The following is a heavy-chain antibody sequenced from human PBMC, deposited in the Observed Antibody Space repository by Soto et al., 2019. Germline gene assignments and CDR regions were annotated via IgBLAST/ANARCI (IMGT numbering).Heavy chain of an antibody. D-gene: IGHD6-19*01. V-gene: IGHV4-61*08. Sequence: SETLSLTCTVSGGSISSGDYYWSWIRQPPGKGLEWIGYIYYSGSTNYNPSLKSRVTISVDTSKNQFSLKLSSVTAADTAVYYCARWGSRSSGWFDPWGQGTLVTVSS. CDR1: GGSISSGDYY. CDR2: IYYSGST. J-gene: IGHJ5*02. CDR3: ARWGSRSSGWFDP.